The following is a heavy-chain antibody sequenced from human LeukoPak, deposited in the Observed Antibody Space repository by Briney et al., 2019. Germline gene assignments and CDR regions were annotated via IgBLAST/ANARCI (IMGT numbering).Heavy chain of an antibody. CDR2: IYTSGGT. J-gene: IGHJ4*02. D-gene: IGHD3-3*01. Sequence: PSQTLSLTCTVSGGSISSGSYYWSWIRQPAGKGLEWIGRIYTSGGTNYNPSLKSRVTISVDTSKNQFSLKLSSVTAADTAVYYCARENYDFWSSYDYWGQGTLVTVSS. CDR3: ARENYDFWSSYDY. V-gene: IGHV4-61*02. CDR1: GGSISSGSYY.